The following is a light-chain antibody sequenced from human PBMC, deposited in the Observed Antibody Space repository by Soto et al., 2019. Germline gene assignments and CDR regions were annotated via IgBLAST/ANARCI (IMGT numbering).Light chain of an antibody. Sequence: QMTQSPSTLSASIGDRVSITCRASQSISKWLAWHQQKPGKAPKLLIYDAFNLETGVPSRFSGSGSGTDFTFTISSLQPEDIATYYCQQYDNLPLTFGGGTKVDIK. CDR3: QQYDNLPLT. CDR2: DAF. J-gene: IGKJ4*01. CDR1: QSISKW. V-gene: IGKV1-33*01.